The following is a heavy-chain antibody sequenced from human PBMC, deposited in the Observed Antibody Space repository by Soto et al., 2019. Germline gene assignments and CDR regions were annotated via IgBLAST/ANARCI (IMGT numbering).Heavy chain of an antibody. Sequence: SETLSLTCAVSGYSISSGYYWGWIRQPPGKGLEWIGSIYHSGSTYYNPSLKSRVTISVDTSKNQFSLKLSSVTAADTAVYYCARESSSWYGSNNWLDPGGQGTLGT. V-gene: IGHV4-38-2*02. J-gene: IGHJ5*02. CDR1: GYSISSGYY. CDR3: ARESSSWYGSNNWLDP. CDR2: IYHSGST. D-gene: IGHD6-13*01.